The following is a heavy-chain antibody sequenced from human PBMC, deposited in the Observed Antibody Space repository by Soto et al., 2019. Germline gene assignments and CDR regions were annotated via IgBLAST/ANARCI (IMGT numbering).Heavy chain of an antibody. D-gene: IGHD3-10*01. CDR3: ARPAYRDAGYYYYGMDV. J-gene: IGHJ6*02. CDR2: ISYDGSNK. V-gene: IGHV3-30-3*01. CDR1: GFTFSSYA. Sequence: PGGSLRLSCAASGFTFSSYAMHWVRQAPGKGLEWVAVISYDGSNKYYADSVKGRFTISRDNSKNTLYLQMNSLRAEDTAVYYCARPAYRDAGYYYYGMDVWGQGTTVTVSS.